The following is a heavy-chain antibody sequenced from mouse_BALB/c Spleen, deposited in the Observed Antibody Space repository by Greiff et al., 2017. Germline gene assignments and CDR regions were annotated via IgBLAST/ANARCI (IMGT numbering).Heavy chain of an antibody. D-gene: IGHD2-4*01. CDR1: GFNIKDTY. V-gene: IGHV14-3*02. Sequence: VQLQQSGAELVKPGASVKLSCTASGFNIKDTYMHWVKQRPEQGLEWIGRIDPANGNTKYDPKFQGKATITADTSSNTAYLQLSILTSEDTAVYYCASLYYDDYWGQGTTLTVSS. CDR3: ASLYYDDY. CDR2: IDPANGNT. J-gene: IGHJ2*01.